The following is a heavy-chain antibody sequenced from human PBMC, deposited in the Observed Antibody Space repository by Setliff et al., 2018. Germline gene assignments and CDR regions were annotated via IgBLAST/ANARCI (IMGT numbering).Heavy chain of an antibody. V-gene: IGHV4-61*09. CDR3: VRDVGRQQVAWHFDL. D-gene: IGHD5-12*01. CDR1: GDSISSDNYY. J-gene: IGHJ2*01. Sequence: PSETLSLTCTVSGDSISSDNYYWNWIRQSAEKGLEWIGHISASGNTNYNPSFKSRVTISVDTSTNQFSLRLSSVAAADTAVYYCVRDVGRQQVAWHFDLWGRGTLVTVSS. CDR2: ISASGNT.